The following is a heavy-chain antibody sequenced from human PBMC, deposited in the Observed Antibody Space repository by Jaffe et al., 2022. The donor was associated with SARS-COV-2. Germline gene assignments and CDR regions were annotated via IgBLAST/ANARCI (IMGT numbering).Heavy chain of an antibody. Sequence: QVQLQESGPGLVKPSETLSLTCTVSGDSLSNSDYYWSWMRQSPGKGLEWIGSIYVNGMTFYNWSLKSRATISADTSRSQFSLELRSVTAADTAFYYCARPGHVNPADWGRGTRVTVSS. V-gene: IGHV4-39*01. J-gene: IGHJ4*02. CDR1: GDSLSNSDYY. CDR2: IYVNGMT. CDR3: ARPGHVNPAD.